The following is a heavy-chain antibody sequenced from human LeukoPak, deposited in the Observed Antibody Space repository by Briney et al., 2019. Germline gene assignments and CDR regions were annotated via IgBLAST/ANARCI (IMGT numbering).Heavy chain of an antibody. CDR3: ARDKPVTMVRGVILTNYYYYMDV. Sequence: GSLRLSCAGSGFTFSIYCIGGFPRPPGKGREGVANIKQKESQKYSVDSVKGRFTISRDNAKNSLYLQMNSLRAEDTAVYYCARDKPVTMVRGVILTNYYYYMDVWGKGTTVTISS. CDR1: GFTFSIYC. J-gene: IGHJ6*03. CDR2: IKQKESQK. D-gene: IGHD3-10*01. V-gene: IGHV3-7*01.